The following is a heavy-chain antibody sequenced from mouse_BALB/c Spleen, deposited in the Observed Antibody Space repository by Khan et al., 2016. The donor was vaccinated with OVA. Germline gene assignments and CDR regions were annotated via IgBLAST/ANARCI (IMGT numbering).Heavy chain of an antibody. J-gene: IGHJ2*01. V-gene: IGHV1S81*02. CDR1: GYTFTSYW. Sequence: VQLQQSGAELVKAGASVKMSCKASGYTFTSYWMHWVKQRLGQGLEWFAETNPTNGRTYYNEKFKGKATLTVDKSSRTAYMLLSGTTFEDSAVYYCARIKKIVATYFDYWGQGTTLTVSS. D-gene: IGHD1-1*01. CDR2: TNPTNGRT. CDR3: ARIKKIVATYFDY.